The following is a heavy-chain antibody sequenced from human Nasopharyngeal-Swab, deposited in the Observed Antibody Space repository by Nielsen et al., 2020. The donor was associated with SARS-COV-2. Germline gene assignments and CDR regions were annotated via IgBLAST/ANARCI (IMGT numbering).Heavy chain of an antibody. Sequence: GESLKTSCAASGFTFDDYGMSWVRQAPGKGLEWVSGINWNGGSTGYADSVKGRFTISRDNAKNSLYLQMNSLRAEDTALYHCARGSPTTVTDAFDIWGQGTMVTVSS. CDR1: GFTFDDYG. V-gene: IGHV3-20*01. J-gene: IGHJ3*02. D-gene: IGHD4-17*01. CDR2: INWNGGST. CDR3: ARGSPTTVTDAFDI.